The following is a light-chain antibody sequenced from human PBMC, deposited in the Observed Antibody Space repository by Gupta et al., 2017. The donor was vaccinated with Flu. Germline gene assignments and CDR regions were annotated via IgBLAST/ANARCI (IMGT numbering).Light chain of an antibody. Sequence: QSVVTQPPSLSAAPAQKVTISCSGSSSNIGNNYVSWYQQLTGTAPKLLIYENNVRPSGIPDRFSGSKSGTSATLAITGLQTGDEADYYCGTWDSSLNVGVFGGGTKLTIL. J-gene: IGLJ2*01. V-gene: IGLV1-51*02. CDR1: SSNIGNNY. CDR2: ENN. CDR3: GTWDSSLNVGV.